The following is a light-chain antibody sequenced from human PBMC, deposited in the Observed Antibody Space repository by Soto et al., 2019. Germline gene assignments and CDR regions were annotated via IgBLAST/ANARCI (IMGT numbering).Light chain of an antibody. CDR3: QQYNDGPPMYA. V-gene: IGKV3-15*01. CDR1: QNVNSN. J-gene: IGKJ2*01. Sequence: EIVMTQSPATLSMSPGERATLSCRATQNVNSNLAWYQHRPGQAPRLLIYGASIRPTGIPARFSGSGSGTEVTLTVDRLQSDDFAVYSCQQYNDGPPMYAFGQGTKLEIK. CDR2: GAS.